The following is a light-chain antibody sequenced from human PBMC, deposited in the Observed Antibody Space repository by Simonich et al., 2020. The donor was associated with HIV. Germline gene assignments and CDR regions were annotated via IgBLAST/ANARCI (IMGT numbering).Light chain of an antibody. V-gene: IGKV1-39*01. CDR3: QQYYSFPRT. Sequence: DIQMTQSPSSLSASVGDRVTITCRASQSINSYLNWYQQKPGKAPKLLIFTASSLQSGVPSRFSGSGSGTEFTLTISSLQSEDFATYYCQQYYSFPRTFGQGTKVEIK. CDR2: TAS. CDR1: QSINSY. J-gene: IGKJ1*01.